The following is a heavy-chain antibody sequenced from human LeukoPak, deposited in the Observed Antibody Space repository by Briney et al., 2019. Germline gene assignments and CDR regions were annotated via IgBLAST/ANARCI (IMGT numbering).Heavy chain of an antibody. J-gene: IGHJ6*02. D-gene: IGHD2-15*01. CDR3: ARAKAAATPWYYYYGMDV. CDR2: IIPIFGTA. V-gene: IGHV1-69*13. CDR1: GGTFSSYA. Sequence: SVKVSCKASGGTFSSYAISWVRQAPGQGLEWMGGIIPIFGTANYAQKFQGRVTITADESTSTAYMELSSLRSEDTAVYYCARAKAAATPWYYYYGMDVWGQGTTVTVSS.